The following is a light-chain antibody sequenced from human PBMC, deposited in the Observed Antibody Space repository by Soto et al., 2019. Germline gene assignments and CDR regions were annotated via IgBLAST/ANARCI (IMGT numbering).Light chain of an antibody. V-gene: IGKV3-15*01. CDR1: QSVGSS. CDR3: QHYSTWPPGT. Sequence: DIVMTQSPAALSVSPGERATLSCRASQSVGSSVAWYQQKPGQAPRFLMYGASTRAAGVPARFSGSGSGTEFSLTISSVQSEDFAVYYCQHYSTWPPGTFGQGTKLEIK. J-gene: IGKJ2*02. CDR2: GAS.